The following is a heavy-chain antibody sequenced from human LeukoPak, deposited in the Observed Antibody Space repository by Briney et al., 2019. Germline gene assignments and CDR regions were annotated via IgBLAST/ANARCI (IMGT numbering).Heavy chain of an antibody. CDR3: ATPSSYYYDSSGYAAFDT. J-gene: IGHJ3*02. V-gene: IGHV1-24*01. Sequence: ASVKVSCKVSGYTLTELSMHWVRQAPGKGLEWMGGIDPEDGETIYAQKFQGRVTMTEDASTDTAYMELSSLRSEDTAVYYCATPSSYYYDSSGYAAFDTWGQGTMVTVSS. D-gene: IGHD3-22*01. CDR1: GYTLTELS. CDR2: IDPEDGET.